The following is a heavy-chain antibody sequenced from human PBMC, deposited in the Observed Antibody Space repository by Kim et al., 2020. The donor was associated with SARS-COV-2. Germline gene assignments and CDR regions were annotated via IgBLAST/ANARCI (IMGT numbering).Heavy chain of an antibody. V-gene: IGHV4-31*03. CDR1: GGSIRSGGKF. CDR2: ISYSGNS. Sequence: SETLSRTCSVSGGSIRSGGKFWTWIRQHPAKGLEWIGDISYSGNSHYSPSLRSRVSISLQTSENQFSLELTSVTAADTAVYYCAIGQPLDYWGQGILVTV. J-gene: IGHJ4*02. D-gene: IGHD2-2*01. CDR3: AIGQPLDY.